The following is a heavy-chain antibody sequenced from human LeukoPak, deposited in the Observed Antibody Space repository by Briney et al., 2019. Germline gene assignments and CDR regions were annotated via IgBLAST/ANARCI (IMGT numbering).Heavy chain of an antibody. CDR3: ARLPSLAIFDY. V-gene: IGHV4-34*01. J-gene: IGHJ4*02. Sequence: SETLSLTCAVYGGSFSGYYWSWIRQPPGKGLEWIGEINHSGSTNYNPSLKSRVTISVDTSKNQFSLKLSSVTAADTAVYYRARLPSLAIFDYWGQGTLVTVSS. CDR2: INHSGST. CDR1: GGSFSGYY.